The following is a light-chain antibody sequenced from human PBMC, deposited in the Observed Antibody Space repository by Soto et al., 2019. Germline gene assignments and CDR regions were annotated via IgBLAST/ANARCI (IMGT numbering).Light chain of an antibody. V-gene: IGKV2-28*01. CDR2: FSS. Sequence: IVMTQSPLSLLVTPGEPASISCRSSQSLLHSNGYNCLDWYLQQPGQSPQLLIYFSSDRASGVPDRFSGSGSRSQITLKISGVEAAGVGLYFCIQTRPPPLAFGGGTKVEIK. CDR1: QSLLHSNGYNC. J-gene: IGKJ4*01. CDR3: IQTRPPPLA.